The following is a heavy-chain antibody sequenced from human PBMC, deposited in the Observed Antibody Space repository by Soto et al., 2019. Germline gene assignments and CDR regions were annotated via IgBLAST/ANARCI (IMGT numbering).Heavy chain of an antibody. CDR3: AREGYSSGWRRPPGFAANNNWFDP. CDR1: GFTFSDYY. J-gene: IGHJ5*02. CDR2: ISSSSSYT. D-gene: IGHD6-19*01. Sequence: QVQLVESGGGLVKPGGSLRLSCAPSGFTFSDYYMSWIRQAPGKGLEWVSYISSSSSYTNYADSVKGRFTISRDNAKNSLYLQMNSLRAENPAVYYCAREGYSSGWRRPPGFAANNNWFDPWGQETLVPVSS. V-gene: IGHV3-11*06.